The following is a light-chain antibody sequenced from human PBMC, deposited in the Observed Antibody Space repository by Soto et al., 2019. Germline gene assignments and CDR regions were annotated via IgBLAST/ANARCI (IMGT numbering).Light chain of an antibody. CDR1: QSVRSK. V-gene: IGKV3-15*01. Sequence: EIVLTQSPASLSVSPGERATLSCRASQSVRSKVAWYQQKPGQAPSLVIYDTYIRATGIPARFSGSGFGTEFTLTISSLQPEDFAVYYCEQYNDWPLSTFGQGTKVDIK. J-gene: IGKJ1*01. CDR3: EQYNDWPLST. CDR2: DTY.